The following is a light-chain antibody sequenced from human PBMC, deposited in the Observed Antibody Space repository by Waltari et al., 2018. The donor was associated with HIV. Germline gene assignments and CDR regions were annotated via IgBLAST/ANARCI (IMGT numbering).Light chain of an antibody. J-gene: IGLJ3*02. Sequence: QSPLTQPASVSGNPGQSVTITCTGTNIDVGNYNLVSWYQQHPGKAPKPLIYDVVKRPAGVASVFSGSKSCSWSCLTISVLLTDDESYYYGRTYVSDSGTWKFGGGTYLTV. V-gene: IGLV2-23*02. CDR1: NIDVGNYNL. CDR2: DVV. CDR3: RTYVSDSGTWK.